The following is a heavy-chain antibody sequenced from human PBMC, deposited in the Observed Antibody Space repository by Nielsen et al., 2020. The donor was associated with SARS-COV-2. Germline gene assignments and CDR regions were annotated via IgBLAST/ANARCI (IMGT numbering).Heavy chain of an antibody. Sequence: ASVKVSCKASGYTFTSYGISWVRPAPGQGLEWMGWISAYNGKTNYAQKLQGRITMTTDTSTSTAYMEMRSLGSDDTAVYYCARIPWLDYDSSRYFDYWGQGTLVTVSS. CDR3: ARIPWLDYDSSRYFDY. V-gene: IGHV1-18*01. CDR1: GYTFTSYG. J-gene: IGHJ4*02. CDR2: ISAYNGKT. D-gene: IGHD3-22*01.